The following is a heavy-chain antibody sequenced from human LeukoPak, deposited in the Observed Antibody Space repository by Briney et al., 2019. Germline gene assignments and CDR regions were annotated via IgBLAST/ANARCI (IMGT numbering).Heavy chain of an antibody. CDR2: VSYDGSSP. V-gene: IGHV3-30-3*01. CDR3: AGERVGTAETFDN. CDR1: GFTFSTYV. D-gene: IGHD1-26*01. J-gene: IGHJ4*02. Sequence: GGSLRLSCAASGFTFSTYVMHWVRQAPGKGMEWVAVVSYDGSSPYHADSVRGRFSISSDHSKNTVYLQMDSLGVEDTAVYYCAGERVGTAETFDNWGQGTLVTVSS.